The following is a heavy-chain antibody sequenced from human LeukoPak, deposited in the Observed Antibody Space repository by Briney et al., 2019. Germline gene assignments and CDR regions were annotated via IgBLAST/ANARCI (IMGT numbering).Heavy chain of an antibody. V-gene: IGHV1-18*01. D-gene: IGHD3-10*01. CDR1: GYTFTSYG. Sequence: ASVKVSCKASGYTFTSYGISWVRQAPGQGREWMGWISAYNGNTNYAQKLQGRVTMTTDTSTSTAYMELRSLRSDDTAVYYCARARSTMVRGVTYYHYYYMDVWGKGTTVTVSS. CDR2: ISAYNGNT. J-gene: IGHJ6*03. CDR3: ARARSTMVRGVTYYHYYYMDV.